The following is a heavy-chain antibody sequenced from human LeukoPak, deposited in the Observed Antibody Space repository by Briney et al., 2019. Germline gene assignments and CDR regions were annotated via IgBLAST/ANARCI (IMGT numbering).Heavy chain of an antibody. CDR2: IYYSGST. J-gene: IGHJ4*02. D-gene: IGHD3-10*01. Sequence: SETLSLTCTVSGGSISSYYWSCIRQPPGKGLEWIGYIYYSGSTNYNPSLKSRVTISVDTSKNQFSLKLSSVTAADTAVYYCARGRDGSGSRFDYWGQGTLVTVSS. CDR3: ARGRDGSGSRFDY. V-gene: IGHV4-59*01. CDR1: GGSISSYY.